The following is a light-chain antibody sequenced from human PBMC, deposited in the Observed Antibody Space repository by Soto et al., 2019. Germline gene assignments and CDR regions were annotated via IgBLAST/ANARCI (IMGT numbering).Light chain of an antibody. J-gene: IGLJ1*01. CDR2: RNN. CDR3: EAWDDSLSGYV. V-gene: IGLV1-47*01. CDR1: SSNIGSNY. Sequence: QSVLTQPPSASGTPGQRVTISCSGSSSNIGSNYVYWYQQLPGTAPKLLIYRNNQRPSGVPDRFSGSKSGTSASLAISGLRSEDDSDYYCEAWDDSLSGYVFGTGTKVTVL.